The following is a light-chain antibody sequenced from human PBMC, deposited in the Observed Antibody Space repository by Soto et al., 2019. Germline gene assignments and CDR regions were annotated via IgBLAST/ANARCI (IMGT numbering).Light chain of an antibody. CDR2: DAS. CDR1: QSISRW. J-gene: IGKJ2*01. CDR3: QQDNSYPYT. V-gene: IGKV1-5*01. Sequence: DIQMTQSPSTLSASVGDRVTITCRASQSISRWLAGYQQKPGKAPNFLIYDASSLESGVPSRVSGSGSGTEVTHTINSLQPDDFATYYCQQDNSYPYTFGQGTKLEIK.